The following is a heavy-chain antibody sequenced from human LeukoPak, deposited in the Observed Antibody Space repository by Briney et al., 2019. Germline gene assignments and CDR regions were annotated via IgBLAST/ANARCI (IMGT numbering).Heavy chain of an antibody. Sequence: SETLSLTCAVYGGSFSGYYWSWIRQPPGKGLEWIGEINHSGSTYYNPSLKSRVTISVDTSKNQFSLKLSSVTAADTAVYYCARIMRTGGWFDPWGQGTLVTVSS. J-gene: IGHJ5*02. CDR2: INHSGST. V-gene: IGHV4-34*01. CDR3: ARIMRTGGWFDP. D-gene: IGHD3-16*01. CDR1: GGSFSGYY.